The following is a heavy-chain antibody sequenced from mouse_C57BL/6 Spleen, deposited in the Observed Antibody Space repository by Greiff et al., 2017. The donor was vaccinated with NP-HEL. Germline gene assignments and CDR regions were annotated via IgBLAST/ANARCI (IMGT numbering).Heavy chain of an antibody. J-gene: IGHJ4*01. CDR1: GFTFSDYG. Sequence: EVMLVESGGGLVKPGGSLKLSCAASGFTFSDYGMHWVRQAPEKGLEWVAYISSGSSTIYYADTVKGRFTISRDNAKNTLFLQMTSLRSEDTAMYYCARMSTGKDAMDYWGQGTSVTVSS. CDR3: ARMSTGKDAMDY. D-gene: IGHD4-1*02. V-gene: IGHV5-17*01. CDR2: ISSGSSTI.